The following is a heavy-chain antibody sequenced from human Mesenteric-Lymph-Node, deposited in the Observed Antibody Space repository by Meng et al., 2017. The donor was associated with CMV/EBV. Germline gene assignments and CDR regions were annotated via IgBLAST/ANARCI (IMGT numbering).Heavy chain of an antibody. J-gene: IGHJ6*02. CDR1: GFTFSSYG. CDR2: IWYDGSNK. D-gene: IGHD3-9*01. CDR3: VYYDSSSINYYYGMDV. V-gene: IGHV3-33*01. Sequence: GGSLRLSCAASGFTFSSYGMHWVRQAPGKGLEWVAVIWYDGSNKYYADSVKGRFTISRDNSKNTLYLQMNSLRAEDTAVYYCVYYDSSSINYYYGMDVWGQGTTVTVSS.